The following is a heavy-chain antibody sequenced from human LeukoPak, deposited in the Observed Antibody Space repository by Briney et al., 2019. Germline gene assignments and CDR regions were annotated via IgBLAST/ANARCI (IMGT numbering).Heavy chain of an antibody. Sequence: GGSLRLFCAASGFTFNSYAMSWVRQSRGKGLEWVSAISCSGGSTYYADSVKGRFTISRHNSKNTLYLQMSSLRAEDTAVYYCASNSDWYYDILTGYYSYYYYGMDVWGQGTTVTVSS. CDR2: ISCSGGST. V-gene: IGHV3-23*01. CDR1: GFTFNSYA. D-gene: IGHD3-9*01. CDR3: ASNSDWYYDILTGYYSYYYYGMDV. J-gene: IGHJ6*02.